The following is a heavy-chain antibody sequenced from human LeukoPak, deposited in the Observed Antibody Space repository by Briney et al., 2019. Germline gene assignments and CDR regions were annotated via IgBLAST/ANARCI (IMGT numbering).Heavy chain of an antibody. CDR2: ISVSDNYA. V-gene: IGHV3-23*01. CDR3: GRDPNGDYVGAFEF. D-gene: IGHD4-17*01. J-gene: IGHJ3*01. Sequence: GGSLRLSCAASGFSVSNNALGWVRQAPGRGLEWVAAISVSDNYANYADPLEARFTISRDNSKNTLYLQMNSLRAEDTAIYYCGRDPNGDYVGAFEFWGQGTMVTVSS. CDR1: GFSVSNNA.